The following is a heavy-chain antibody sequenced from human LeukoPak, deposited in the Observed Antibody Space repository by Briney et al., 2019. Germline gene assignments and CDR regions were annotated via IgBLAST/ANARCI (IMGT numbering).Heavy chain of an antibody. CDR3: AKSPGGRHHN. V-gene: IGHV3-23*01. Sequence: GGSLRLSCAASGFTFSTFAMIWVRQPPGKGLEWVSSIFPSGGEIHYADSVKGRFTIARDNSKSTLSLQMNSLRAEDTAVYYCAKSPGGRHHNWGQGTLVTVSS. CDR2: IFPSGGEI. CDR1: GFTFSTFA. J-gene: IGHJ4*02. D-gene: IGHD3-16*01.